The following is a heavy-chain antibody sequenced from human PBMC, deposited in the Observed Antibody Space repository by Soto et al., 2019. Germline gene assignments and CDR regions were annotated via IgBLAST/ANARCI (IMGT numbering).Heavy chain of an antibody. Sequence: QVQLVESGGGVVQPGRSLRLSCAASGFTFSSYGMHWVRQAPGKGLEWVAVISYDGSNKYYADSVKGRFTISRDNSKNKLYLQMNSLRAEDTAVYYCAKDLPDIVVVVAATDPGYYGMDVWGQGTTVTVSS. V-gene: IGHV3-30*18. J-gene: IGHJ6*02. CDR2: ISYDGSNK. D-gene: IGHD2-15*01. CDR1: GFTFSSYG. CDR3: AKDLPDIVVVVAATDPGYYGMDV.